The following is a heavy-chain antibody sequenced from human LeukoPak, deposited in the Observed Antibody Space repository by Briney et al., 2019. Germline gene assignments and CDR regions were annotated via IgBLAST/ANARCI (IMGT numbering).Heavy chain of an antibody. CDR3: ASVLLWFGEILDWFDP. J-gene: IGHJ5*02. CDR1: GFTFSSYA. V-gene: IGHV3-23*01. CDR2: ISGSGGAT. Sequence: PGGSLRLSCAASGFTFSSYAMSWVRQAPGKGLEWVSVISGSGGATYYADSVKGRFTISRDNSKNTLYLQMNSLRAEDTAVYYCASVLLWFGEILDWFDPWGQGTLVTVSS. D-gene: IGHD3-10*01.